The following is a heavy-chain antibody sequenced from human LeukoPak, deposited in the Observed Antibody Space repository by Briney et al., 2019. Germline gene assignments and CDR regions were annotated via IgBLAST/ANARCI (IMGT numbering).Heavy chain of an antibody. J-gene: IGHJ6*02. CDR1: GFTFSSYG. CDR2: ISYDGSNK. Sequence: QPGGSLRLSCAASGFTFSSYGMHWVRQAPGKGLEWVAVISYDGSNKYYADSVKGRFTFSRDNSKNTLYLQMNSLRAEDTAVYYCAKDGGYCSSTSCRAYYYYYGMDVWGQGTTVTVSS. V-gene: IGHV3-30*18. D-gene: IGHD2-2*01. CDR3: AKDGGYCSSTSCRAYYYYYGMDV.